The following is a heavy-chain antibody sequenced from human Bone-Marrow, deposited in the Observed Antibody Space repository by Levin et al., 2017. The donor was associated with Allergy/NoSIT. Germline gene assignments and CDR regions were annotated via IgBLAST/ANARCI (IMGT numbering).Heavy chain of an antibody. V-gene: IGHV3-7*01. J-gene: IGHJ6*03. D-gene: IGHD2-15*01. CDR2: IKQDGSEK. CDR1: GFTFSSYW. CDR3: ARVSGGGSFYYYYYMDV. Sequence: GGSLRLSCAASGFTFSSYWMSWVRQAPGKGLEWVANIKQDGSEKYYVDSVKGRFTISRDNAKNSLYLQMNSLRAEDTAVYYCARVSGGGSFYYYYYMDVWGKGTTVTVSS.